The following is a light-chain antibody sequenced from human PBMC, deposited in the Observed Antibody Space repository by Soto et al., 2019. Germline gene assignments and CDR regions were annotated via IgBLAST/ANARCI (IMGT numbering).Light chain of an antibody. CDR3: SSYAGSNNFVV. CDR2: DVI. CDR1: SSDVGSYNF. V-gene: IGLV2-8*01. J-gene: IGLJ2*01. Sequence: QSVLTQPPSASGSPGQSVTIPCTGTSSDVGSYNFVSWYQHHPGKAPKLMLYDVIKRPSGVPDRFSGSKSGNTASLTVSGLQAEDEADYYCSSYAGSNNFVVFGGGTKLTVL.